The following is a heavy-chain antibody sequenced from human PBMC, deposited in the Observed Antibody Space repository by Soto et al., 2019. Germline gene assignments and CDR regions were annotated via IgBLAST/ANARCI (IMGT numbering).Heavy chain of an antibody. D-gene: IGHD2-2*01. CDR1: GGTFSSYA. CDR3: ARVVPAAIYYGMDV. J-gene: IGHJ6*02. CDR2: IIPIFGTA. Sequence: RASVKVSCKASGGTFSSYAISWVRQAPGQGLEWMGGIIPIFGTANYAQKFQGRVTITADESTSTAYMELSSLRSEDTAVYYCARVVPAAIYYGMDVWGQGTTVTVSS. V-gene: IGHV1-69*13.